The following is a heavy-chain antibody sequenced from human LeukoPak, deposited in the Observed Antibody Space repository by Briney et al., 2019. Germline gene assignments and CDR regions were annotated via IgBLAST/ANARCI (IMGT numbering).Heavy chain of an antibody. Sequence: ASVKVSCKASGYTFTGYYMHWVRQAPGQGLEWMGWINPNSGGTNYAQEFQGRVTMTRDTSISTAHMELSRLRSDDTAVYYCANVKTAFDIWGQGTMVTVSS. CDR3: ANVKTAFDI. CDR2: INPNSGGT. CDR1: GYTFTGYY. J-gene: IGHJ3*02. V-gene: IGHV1-2*02.